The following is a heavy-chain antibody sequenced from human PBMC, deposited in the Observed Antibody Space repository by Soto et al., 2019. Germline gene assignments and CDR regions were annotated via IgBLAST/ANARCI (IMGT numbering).Heavy chain of an antibody. J-gene: IGHJ4*02. CDR1: GGSVSSYY. CDR2: VYYSGST. V-gene: IGHV4-59*08. D-gene: IGHD4-4*01. Sequence: SETLSLTCTVSGGSVSSYYWSWIRQSPGKGLELIGYVYYSGSTKYRPSLKSRVTISVDTSKNQFSLKVSSATAADTAVYYFARHSNRNYGLYYFDYWGLGAQVTVSS. CDR3: ARHSNRNYGLYYFDY.